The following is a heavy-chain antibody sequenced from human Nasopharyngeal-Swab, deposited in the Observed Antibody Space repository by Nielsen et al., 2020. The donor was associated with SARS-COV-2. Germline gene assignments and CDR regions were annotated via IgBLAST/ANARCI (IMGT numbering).Heavy chain of an antibody. V-gene: IGHV3-9*01. CDR2: FSWKSNNI. Sequence: GGSLRLSCVASGFTFEDYAMHWVRQSPGKGLEWVSGFSWKSNNIDSAESVKGRFTISRDTANNPLYLQMNSLRPEDTALYFCAKAEYFGDGSSGWYSAFDLWGQGTMVTVSS. CDR1: GFTFEDYA. CDR3: AKAEYFGDGSSGWYSAFDL. J-gene: IGHJ3*01. D-gene: IGHD6-19*01.